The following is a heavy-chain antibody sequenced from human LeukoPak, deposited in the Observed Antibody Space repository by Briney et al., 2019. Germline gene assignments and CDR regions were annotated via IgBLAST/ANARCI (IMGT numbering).Heavy chain of an antibody. V-gene: IGHV3-7*01. D-gene: IGHD2-21*02. CDR2: IKQDGSEK. Sequence: PGGSLRLSCAASGFTFSVYWMTWVRQAPGKGLDWVANIKQDGSEKYYVDSVKGRFTISRDNAKNSLYLQMNSLRAEDTAVYYCARDPQYCAGDCHYGRFDYWGQGTLVTVSS. CDR3: ARDPQYCAGDCHYGRFDY. CDR1: GFTFSVYW. J-gene: IGHJ4*02.